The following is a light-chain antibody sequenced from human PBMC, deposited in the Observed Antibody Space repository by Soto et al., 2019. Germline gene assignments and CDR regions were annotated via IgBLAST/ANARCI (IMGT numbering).Light chain of an antibody. J-gene: IGKJ4*01. CDR1: QSVSTS. CDR2: GAS. V-gene: IGKV3-11*01. Sequence: EIVLTQSPATLSLSPGERATLSCRASQSVSTSLAWYQQKPGQAPRLLIYGASNAATGIPARFSGTGSGTDFTLTISSLEPEDFAVYYCQQRYNWPLTFGGGTKVDIK. CDR3: QQRYNWPLT.